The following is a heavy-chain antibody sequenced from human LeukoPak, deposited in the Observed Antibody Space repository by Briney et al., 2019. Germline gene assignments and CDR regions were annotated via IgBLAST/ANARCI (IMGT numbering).Heavy chain of an antibody. CDR2: IYSTGTT. J-gene: IGHJ5*02. CDR1: GGSINGHY. CDR3: ARFPAGTTAEYWFDP. V-gene: IGHV4-59*11. Sequence: SETLSLTCTVSGGSINGHYWSWIRQSPGKGPEWLGYIYSTGTTTYNPSLRGRVTISVDTSKNQFSLKLRSVTAADTAVYFCARFPAGTTAEYWFDPWGQGTLVTVTS. D-gene: IGHD1-7*01.